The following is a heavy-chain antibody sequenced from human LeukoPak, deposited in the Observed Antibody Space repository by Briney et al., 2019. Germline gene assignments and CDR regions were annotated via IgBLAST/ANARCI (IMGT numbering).Heavy chain of an antibody. CDR3: ARDRSADC. CDR1: GFTFSSYR. Sequence: GGSLRLSCAASGFTFSSYRMNWVRQAPGKGLEWVSSISSSSTYKYYADSVKGRFTISRDNAKNSLYLQMNSLRAEDTAVYYCARDRSADCWGQGTLVTVSS. CDR2: ISSSSTYK. J-gene: IGHJ4*02. V-gene: IGHV3-21*01.